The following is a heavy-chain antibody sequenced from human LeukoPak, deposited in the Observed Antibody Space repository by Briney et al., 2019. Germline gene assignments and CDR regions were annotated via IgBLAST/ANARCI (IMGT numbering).Heavy chain of an antibody. D-gene: IGHD5-18*01. J-gene: IGHJ4*02. CDR1: GGSISSYY. CDR3: ATRGGYSYGYFDY. V-gene: IGHV4-59*01. CDR2: IYYSGNT. Sequence: SETLSLTCIVSGGSISSYYWSWIRQPPGKGLEWIGYIYYSGNTNYNPSLKSRVTISVDTPKNQFSLKLTSVTAADTAVYYCATRGGYSYGYFDYWGQGTLVTVSS.